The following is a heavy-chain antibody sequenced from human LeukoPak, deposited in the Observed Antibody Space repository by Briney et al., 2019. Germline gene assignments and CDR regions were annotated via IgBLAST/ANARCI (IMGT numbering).Heavy chain of an antibody. Sequence: PSETLSLTCTVSGGSISSGSYYWSWIRQPAGKGLEWIGRIYTSGSTNYNPSLKSRVTISVDTSKNQFSLKLSSVTAADTAVYYCAREGAARDYYYMDVWGKGTTVTVSS. CDR1: GGSISSGSYY. CDR2: IYTSGST. J-gene: IGHJ6*03. D-gene: IGHD1-26*01. CDR3: AREGAARDYYYMDV. V-gene: IGHV4-61*02.